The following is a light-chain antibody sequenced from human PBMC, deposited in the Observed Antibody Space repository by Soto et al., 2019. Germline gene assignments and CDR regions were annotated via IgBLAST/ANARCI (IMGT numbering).Light chain of an antibody. Sequence: SVLTQPPSVSGAPGQRVTISCTGSNSNIGAGYDVHWYQQLPGTAPKLLIYGNSNRPSGVPDRFPGSKSGTSASLTITGLQAEDEADYYCQSYGDSLSGYVLGTGTKVT. J-gene: IGLJ1*01. CDR1: NSNIGAGYD. V-gene: IGLV1-40*01. CDR3: QSYGDSLSGYV. CDR2: GNS.